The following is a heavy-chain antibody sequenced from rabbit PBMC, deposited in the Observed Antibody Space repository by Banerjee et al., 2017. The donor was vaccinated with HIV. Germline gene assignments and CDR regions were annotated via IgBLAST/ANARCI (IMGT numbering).Heavy chain of an antibody. V-gene: IGHV1S47*01. D-gene: IGHD2-1*01. Sequence: QEQLVESGGGLVQPEGSLTLTCKASGFDFSSDLMCWVRQAPGKGPECIACIVNGDGRTFYASWARGRFTISKTSSTTVTLQITSLTVADTATYFCARENDYGGHYFNLWGPGTLVTVS. CDR2: IVNGDGRT. J-gene: IGHJ4*01. CDR1: GFDFSSDL. CDR3: ARENDYGGHYFNL.